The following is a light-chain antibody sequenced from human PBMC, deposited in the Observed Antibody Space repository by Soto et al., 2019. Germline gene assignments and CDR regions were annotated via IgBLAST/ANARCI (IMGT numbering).Light chain of an antibody. J-gene: IGLJ2*01. V-gene: IGLV1-40*01. Sequence: QAVVTQPPSVSGAPGQRVTISCTGSSSNIGAGYAVHWYQQLPGTAPKLLIYDNNNRPSGVPDRFSASKSGTSASLAITGLQAEDEADYYCQSYDRSLSGSVFGGGTQVTVL. CDR1: SSNIGAGYA. CDR3: QSYDRSLSGSV. CDR2: DNN.